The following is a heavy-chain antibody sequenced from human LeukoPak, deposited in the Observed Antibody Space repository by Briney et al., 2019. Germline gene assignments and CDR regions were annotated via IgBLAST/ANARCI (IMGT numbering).Heavy chain of an antibody. V-gene: IGHV3-23*01. CDR3: AKGIVTTVTAVDY. D-gene: IGHD4-17*01. CDR2: ITGSGGST. J-gene: IGHJ4*02. CDR1: GFTFTNYA. Sequence: GGSLRLSCAASGFTFTNYAMSWVSQAPGRGLEWVSAITGSGGSTYYADSVKGRFTISRDNSKDTLYLQMNSLRAEDTAVYYCAKGIVTTVTAVDYWGQGTLVTVSS.